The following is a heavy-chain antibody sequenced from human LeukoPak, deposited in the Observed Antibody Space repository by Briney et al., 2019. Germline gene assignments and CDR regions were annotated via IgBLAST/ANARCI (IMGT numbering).Heavy chain of an antibody. Sequence: SETLSLTCTVSGGSISSSSYYWGWIRQPPGKGLEWFGSTYYSGSTYYNPSLKSRVTISVDTSETQFSLRLSSVTAADTAVYYCARHAGALYLPTATYYYYYMDVWGRGTTDTVSS. CDR3: ARHAGALYLPTATYYYYYMDV. J-gene: IGHJ6*03. V-gene: IGHV4-39*01. D-gene: IGHD2-15*01. CDR1: GGSISSSSYY. CDR2: TYYSGST.